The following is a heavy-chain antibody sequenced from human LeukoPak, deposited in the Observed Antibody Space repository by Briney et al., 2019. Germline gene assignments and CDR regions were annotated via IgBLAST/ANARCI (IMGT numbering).Heavy chain of an antibody. D-gene: IGHD3-22*01. Sequence: PGGSLRLSCAASGFTFTDYWMSWVRQAPGKGLEWVANIKRDGSEKYYADSVKGRFTISRDNVERSLSLQMNSLRAEDTAVYYCARGGKFCYVSSGYPGDYWGQGILVTVSS. CDR2: IKRDGSEK. V-gene: IGHV3-7*01. CDR1: GFTFTDYW. J-gene: IGHJ4*02. CDR3: ARGGKFCYVSSGYPGDY.